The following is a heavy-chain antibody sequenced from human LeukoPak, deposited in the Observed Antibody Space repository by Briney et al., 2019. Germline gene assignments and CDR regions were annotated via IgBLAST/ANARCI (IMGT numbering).Heavy chain of an antibody. Sequence: ASVTISCTASGYTFTIYGISWVRQAPGQGLEWMGWISAYNGNTNYAQKLQGRVTMTTDTSTSTAYMELRSLRSDDTAVYYCARDGIQYYYGSGSYYDYWGQGTLVTVSS. CDR3: ARDGIQYYYGSGSYYDY. J-gene: IGHJ4*02. CDR2: ISAYNGNT. CDR1: GYTFTIYG. D-gene: IGHD3-10*01. V-gene: IGHV1-18*04.